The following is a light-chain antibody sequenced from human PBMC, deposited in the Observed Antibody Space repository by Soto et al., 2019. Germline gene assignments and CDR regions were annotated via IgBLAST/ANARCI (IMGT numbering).Light chain of an antibody. CDR1: QSVSSD. CDR3: QQYGSSPLT. V-gene: IGKV3-15*01. Sequence: EIVMTQSPATLSVSPGERATLSCRASQSVSSDLAWYQQKPGQAPRLLIYGASTRATGIPARFGGSGSGTEFTLTISSLQSEDSAVYHCQQYGSSPLTFGGGTKVEIK. J-gene: IGKJ4*01. CDR2: GAS.